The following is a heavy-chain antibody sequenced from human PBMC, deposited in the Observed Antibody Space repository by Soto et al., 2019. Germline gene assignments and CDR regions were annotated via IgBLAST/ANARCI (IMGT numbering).Heavy chain of an antibody. V-gene: IGHV3-74*01. CDR1: GFTFSRYW. CDR3: AVAVTGPTAIGY. D-gene: IGHD6-19*01. Sequence: GGSLRLSCAASGFTFSRYWMHWVRQAPGKGLVWVSRINSAGSSTSYADSVKGRFTISRDNAKNTLYLQMNSLRAEDTAVYYCAVAVTGPTAIGYWGQGTLVTVSS. J-gene: IGHJ4*02. CDR2: INSAGSST.